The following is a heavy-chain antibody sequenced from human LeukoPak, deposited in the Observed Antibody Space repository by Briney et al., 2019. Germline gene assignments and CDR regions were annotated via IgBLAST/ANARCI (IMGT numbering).Heavy chain of an antibody. V-gene: IGHV6-1*01. CDR3: GRVYSGSHYFDC. D-gene: IGHD1-26*01. CDR1: GDTVSSNSAT. Sequence: SQTLSLTCAISGDTVSSNSATWDWIRQSPSRGLEWLGRTYYRSKWYNDYVVSVKTRITINQDTSKIQFSLQLNSVTPEDTAVYYCGRVYSGSHYFDCWGQGTLVTVSS. CDR2: TYYRSKWYN. J-gene: IGHJ4*02.